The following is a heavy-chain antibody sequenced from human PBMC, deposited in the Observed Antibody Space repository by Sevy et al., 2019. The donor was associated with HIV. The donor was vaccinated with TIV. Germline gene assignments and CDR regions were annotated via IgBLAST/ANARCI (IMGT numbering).Heavy chain of an antibody. V-gene: IGHV3-23*01. CDR2: ISRSGRST. CDR1: GFTFSTYA. CDR3: AKGYCDGGSCPRDYYYYGMDV. D-gene: IGHD2-15*01. J-gene: IGHJ6*02. Sequence: GGSLRLSCAASGFTFSTYAMNWVRQAPGKELEWVSSISRSGRSTYSADSVEGRFTISRDNFKNTLYLQLSSLRFDETAVYYCAKGYCDGGSCPRDYYYYGMDVWGQGTTVTVSS.